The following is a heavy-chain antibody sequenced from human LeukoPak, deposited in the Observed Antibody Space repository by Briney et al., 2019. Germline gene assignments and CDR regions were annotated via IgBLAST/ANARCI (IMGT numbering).Heavy chain of an antibody. CDR3: AKDLFPRYCSSTSCQLSFDY. Sequence: GGSLTLSCAASGFTFTNHYMDWVRQAPGMGLEWIARTTNTPNAYTTAYAASVRGRFTVSGDDSKSLLHLQMSSLNTDDTAVYYCAKDLFPRYCSSTSCQLSFDYWGQGTLVTVSS. J-gene: IGHJ4*02. V-gene: IGHV3-72*01. CDR2: TTNTPNAYTT. CDR1: GFTFTNHY. D-gene: IGHD2-2*01.